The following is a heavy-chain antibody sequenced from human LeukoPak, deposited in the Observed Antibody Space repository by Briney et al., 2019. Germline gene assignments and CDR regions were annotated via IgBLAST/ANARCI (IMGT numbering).Heavy chain of an antibody. CDR3: ATSPVGYCSGGSCYRYWFDP. Sequence: GGSPRLSCAASGFTFSSYSMNWVRQAPGKGLEWVSYISSSSSTIYYADSVKGRFTISRDNAKNSLYLQMNSLRAEDTAVYYCATSPVGYCSGGSCYRYWFDPWGQGTLVTVSS. CDR1: GFTFSSYS. V-gene: IGHV3-48*04. J-gene: IGHJ5*02. CDR2: ISSSSSTI. D-gene: IGHD2-15*01.